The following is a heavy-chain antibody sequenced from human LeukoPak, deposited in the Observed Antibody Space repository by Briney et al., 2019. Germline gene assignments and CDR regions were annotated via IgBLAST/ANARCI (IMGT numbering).Heavy chain of an antibody. CDR3: ARDSYGSGVQGDY. D-gene: IGHD3-10*01. CDR2: IKQDGSEK. CDR1: GFTFSSYW. V-gene: IGHV3-7*03. Sequence: PGGSLRLSCAASGFTFSSYWISWVRQAPGKGLEWVANIKQDGSEKYYVDSVKGRFTISRDNAKNSLYLQMNSLRAEDTAVYYCARDSYGSGVQGDYWGQGTLVTVSS. J-gene: IGHJ4*02.